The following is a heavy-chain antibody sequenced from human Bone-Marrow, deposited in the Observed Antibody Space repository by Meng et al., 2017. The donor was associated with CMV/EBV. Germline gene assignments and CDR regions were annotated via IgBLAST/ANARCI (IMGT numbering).Heavy chain of an antibody. Sequence: ASVKVSCKASGYTFIDYYIHWVRQAPGQGLEWMGWINPDSGDTNYAQKFQGRITMTRDTSISTAYMELTRLTSDDTALYFCARLSAYWGQGPLVTVYS. CDR2: INPDSGDT. CDR1: GYTFIDYY. CDR3: ARLSAY. V-gene: IGHV1-2*02. J-gene: IGHJ4*02.